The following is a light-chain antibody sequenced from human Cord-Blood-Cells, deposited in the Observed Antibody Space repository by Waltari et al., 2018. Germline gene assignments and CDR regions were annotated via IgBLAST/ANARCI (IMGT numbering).Light chain of an antibody. CDR1: KSGDKY. V-gene: IGLV3-1*01. J-gene: IGLJ2*01. CDR2: QDS. CDR3: QAWDSTIV. Sequence: SYELTQPPSVSVSPGQTASITCSGDKSGDKYACWYQQKPGQSPVLVIYQDSKRPSGSPERFSGSNSGNTATLTISGTQAMDEADYYCQAWDSTIVFGGGTKLTVL.